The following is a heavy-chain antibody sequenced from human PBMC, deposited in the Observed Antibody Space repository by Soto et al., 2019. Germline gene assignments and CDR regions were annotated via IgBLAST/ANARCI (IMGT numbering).Heavy chain of an antibody. CDR1: GGTFSTYA. V-gene: IGHV1-69*12. Sequence: QVQLVQSGAEVKKPASSVKVSCKAPGGTFSTYAISWVRQAPGQGLEWMGGIIPMFGTANYAQRFQDRVTITADESTNTVYMELSSLRSEDTAVYFCASGMQLWLRRINNGYSGWGQGTLVTVSS. CDR3: ASGMQLWLRRINNGYSG. J-gene: IGHJ4*02. CDR2: IIPMFGTA. D-gene: IGHD5-12*01.